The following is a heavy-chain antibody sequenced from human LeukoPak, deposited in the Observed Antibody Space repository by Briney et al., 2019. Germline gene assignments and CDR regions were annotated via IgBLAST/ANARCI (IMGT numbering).Heavy chain of an antibody. V-gene: IGHV1-8*01. D-gene: IGHD3-22*01. CDR2: MNPNSGNT. Sequence: GASVKVSCKASGYTFTSYDINWVRQATGQGLEWMGWMNPNSGNTGYAQKFQGRVTITADESTSTAYMELSSLRSEDTAVYYCARADYYDSSGYISSEIREDWGQGTLVTVSS. CDR1: GYTFTSYD. CDR3: ARADYYDSSGYISSEIRED. J-gene: IGHJ4*02.